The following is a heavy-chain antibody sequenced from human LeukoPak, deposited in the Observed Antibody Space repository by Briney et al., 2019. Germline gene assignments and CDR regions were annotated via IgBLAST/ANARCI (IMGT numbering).Heavy chain of an antibody. J-gene: IGHJ4*03. V-gene: IGHV1-2*02. CDR2: INPNNGGT. CDR1: GYTFTDYY. Sequence: GASVKVSCKASGYTFTDYYMHWLRQAPGQGLEWMGWINPNNGGTDYAQKFQGRVAMTRDTSISTAYMELTRLRSDDTAVYYCARAPSSSSYYFDYWGQGTMVTVSS. D-gene: IGHD6-13*01. CDR3: ARAPSSSSYYFDY.